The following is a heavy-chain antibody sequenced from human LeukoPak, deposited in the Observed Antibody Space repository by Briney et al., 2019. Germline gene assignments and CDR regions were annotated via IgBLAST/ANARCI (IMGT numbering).Heavy chain of an antibody. CDR3: ARDYTGLLWFGELWYYFDY. Sequence: SGGSLRLSCAASGFTFSSYWMSWVRQAPGKGLEWVANIKQDGSEKYYVDSMKGRFTISRDNAKNSLYLQMNSLRAEDTAVYYCARDYTGLLWFGELWYYFDYWGQGTLVAVSS. V-gene: IGHV3-7*03. D-gene: IGHD3-10*01. CDR2: IKQDGSEK. CDR1: GFTFSSYW. J-gene: IGHJ4*02.